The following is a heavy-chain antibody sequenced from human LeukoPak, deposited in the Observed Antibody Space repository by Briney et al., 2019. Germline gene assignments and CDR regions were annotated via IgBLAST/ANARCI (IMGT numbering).Heavy chain of an antibody. D-gene: IGHD5-12*01. Sequence: GGSLRLSCAASGFTFSSYEMNWVRQAPGKGLEWVSYISSSGSTVYYADSVKGRFTISRDNAKHSLYLQMNSLRAEDPAAYYCARAGCGYSGYRRVAYWGQGTLVAVSS. J-gene: IGHJ4*02. V-gene: IGHV3-48*03. CDR3: ARAGCGYSGYRRVAY. CDR2: ISSSGSTV. CDR1: GFTFSSYE.